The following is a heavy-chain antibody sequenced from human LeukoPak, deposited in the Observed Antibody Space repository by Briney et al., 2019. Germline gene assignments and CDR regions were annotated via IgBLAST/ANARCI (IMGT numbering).Heavy chain of an antibody. V-gene: IGHV4-59*01. J-gene: IGHJ4*02. CDR3: AREYGSGNYSPSHSDY. CDR1: GGSISSNY. CDR2: IYYSGSA. Sequence: PSETLSLTCTVSGGSISSNYWSWIRQPPGKGLELIGYIYYSGSANYNPSLQSRVTLSVDTSKNQFPLTLSSVTAADAAVYYCAREYGSGNYSPSHSDYWGQGTLVTVSS. D-gene: IGHD3-10*01.